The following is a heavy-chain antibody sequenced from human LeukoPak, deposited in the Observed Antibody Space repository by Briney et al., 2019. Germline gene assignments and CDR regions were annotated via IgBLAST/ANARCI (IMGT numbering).Heavy chain of an antibody. V-gene: IGHV1-69*05. CDR3: ARAASMRYSSSSRAFDI. J-gene: IGHJ3*02. CDR1: GGTFSSYA. D-gene: IGHD6-6*01. Sequence: ASVKVSCKASGGTFSSYAISWVRQAPGQGLEWMGGIIPIFGTANYAQKFQGRFTITTDESTSTAYMELSSLRSEDTAVYYCARAASMRYSSSSRAFDIWGQGTMVTVSS. CDR2: IIPIFGTA.